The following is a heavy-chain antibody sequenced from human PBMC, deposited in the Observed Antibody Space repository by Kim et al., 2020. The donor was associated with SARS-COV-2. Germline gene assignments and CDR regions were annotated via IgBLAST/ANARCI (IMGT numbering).Heavy chain of an antibody. CDR1: GGSTNTASYY. CDR2: VYHSGNT. V-gene: IGHV4-39*01. D-gene: IGHD6-19*01. J-gene: IGHJ4*02. CDR3: AGFRATGTGWYHLDS. Sequence: SETLSLTCTVSGGSTNTASYYWGWIRQPPGKGLECIGSVYHSGNTYYNPSLESRVTISLDSSRDQFSLKLRSVTAADTAVYYCAGFRATGTGWYHLDSWGQGTLVTVSS.